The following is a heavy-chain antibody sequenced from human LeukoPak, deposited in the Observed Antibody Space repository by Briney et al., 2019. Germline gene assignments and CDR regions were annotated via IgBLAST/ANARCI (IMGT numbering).Heavy chain of an antibody. J-gene: IGHJ4*02. CDR2: ISSSSSSI. CDR1: GFTFSSYS. V-gene: IGHV3-21*01. Sequence: GGSLRLSCAASGFTFSSYSMNWVRQAPGKGLEWVSSISSSSSSIYYADSVKGRFTISRDNAKNSLYLQMNSLRAEDTAVYYCAREIAVAGSYYFDYWGQGTLVTVSS. D-gene: IGHD6-19*01. CDR3: AREIAVAGSYYFDY.